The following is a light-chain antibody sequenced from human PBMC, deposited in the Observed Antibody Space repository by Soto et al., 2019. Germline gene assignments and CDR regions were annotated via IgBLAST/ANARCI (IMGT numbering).Light chain of an antibody. CDR1: NSNIGSNT. Sequence: QSVLTQPPSASGTPGQRVTISCSGSNSNIGSNTVNWYQQLPGTAPKLLIYYDNLRPSGVPDRISGSKSGTSASLAISGLQSDDEADYYCNSYSSTSFYVFGTGTKVTVL. V-gene: IGLV1-44*01. CDR3: NSYSSTSFYV. CDR2: YDN. J-gene: IGLJ1*01.